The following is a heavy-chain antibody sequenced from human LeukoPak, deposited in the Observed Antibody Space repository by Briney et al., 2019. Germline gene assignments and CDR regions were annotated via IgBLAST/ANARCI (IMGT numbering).Heavy chain of an antibody. J-gene: IGHJ4*02. V-gene: IGHV4-39*01. CDR1: GSSISSGGYY. Sequence: SETLSLTCTVSGSSISSGGYYWGWIRQPPGRGLEWIGSIYYSGSTYYNPSLKSRVTISVDTSKNQFSLKLSSVTAADTAVYYCASPGGGPTDYWGQGTLVTVSS. CDR2: IYYSGST. D-gene: IGHD3-16*01. CDR3: ASPGGGPTDY.